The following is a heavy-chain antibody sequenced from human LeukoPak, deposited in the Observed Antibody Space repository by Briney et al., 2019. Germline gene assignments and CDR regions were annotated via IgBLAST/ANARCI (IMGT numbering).Heavy chain of an antibody. J-gene: IGHJ3*01. Sequence: PGGSLRLSCAASGFTVSSYETNWVRQAPGKGLEWVSYISSTGSTIYYADSVKGRFTISRDNAKNSLFLQMNGLRAEDAAVYYCAREGGSNLLSSDTFDVWGQGTMVTVSS. D-gene: IGHD2-15*01. CDR2: ISSTGSTI. V-gene: IGHV3-48*03. CDR1: GFTVSSYE. CDR3: AREGGSNLLSSDTFDV.